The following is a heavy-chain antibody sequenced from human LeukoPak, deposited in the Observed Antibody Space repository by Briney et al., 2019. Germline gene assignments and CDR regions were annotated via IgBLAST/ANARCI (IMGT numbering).Heavy chain of an antibody. CDR1: GFTFSSYA. CDR2: ISGSGGST. CDR3: VKDYYYDSSGYLEGY. J-gene: IGHJ4*02. Sequence: GGSLRLSCAPSGFTFSSYAMSWVRQAPGKGLEWVSAISGSGGSTYYADSVKGRFTISRDNSKNTLYLQMSSLRAEDTAVYCCVKDYYYDSSGYLEGYWGQGTLVTVSS. D-gene: IGHD3-22*01. V-gene: IGHV3-23*01.